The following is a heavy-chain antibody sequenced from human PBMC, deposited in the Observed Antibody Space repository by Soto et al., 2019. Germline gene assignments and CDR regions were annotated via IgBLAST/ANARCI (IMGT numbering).Heavy chain of an antibody. CDR3: ARAYYDFWSGSSAGCFDY. J-gene: IGHJ4*02. V-gene: IGHV4-34*01. Sequence: SETLSLTCAVYGGSFSGYYWSWIRQPPGKGLEWIGEINHSGSTNYNPSLKSRVTISVDTSKNQFSLKLSSVTAADTAVYYCARAYYDFWSGSSAGCFDYWGQGTLVTVSS. CDR2: INHSGST. CDR1: GGSFSGYY. D-gene: IGHD3-3*01.